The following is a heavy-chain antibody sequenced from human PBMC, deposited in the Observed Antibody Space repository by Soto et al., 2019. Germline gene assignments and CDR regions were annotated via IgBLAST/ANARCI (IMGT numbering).Heavy chain of an antibody. Sequence: SETLSLTCTVSGGSISSSSYYWGWIRQPPGKGLEWIGSIYYSGSTYYNLSLKSRVTISVDTSKNQVSLNLNSVTAADTSVYYCARRLVVAIFDYWGQGALVTVSS. D-gene: IGHD2-8*02. J-gene: IGHJ4*02. V-gene: IGHV4-39*01. CDR2: IYYSGST. CDR1: GGSISSSSYY. CDR3: ARRLVVAIFDY.